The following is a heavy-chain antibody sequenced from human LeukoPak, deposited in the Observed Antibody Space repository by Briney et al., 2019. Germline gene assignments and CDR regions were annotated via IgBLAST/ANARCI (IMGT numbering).Heavy chain of an antibody. V-gene: IGHV3-30*01. D-gene: IGHD4-17*01. J-gene: IGHJ4*02. Sequence: GGSLRLSCAASRFTFSNHDMHWARQAPGRGLEWVAVISYDGVNESYADSVKGRFTISRDNSKNTLYLQMNSLRVEDTAVYYCVSGDYGSFEYWGQGTLVTVSS. CDR2: ISYDGVNE. CDR1: RFTFSNHD. CDR3: VSGDYGSFEY.